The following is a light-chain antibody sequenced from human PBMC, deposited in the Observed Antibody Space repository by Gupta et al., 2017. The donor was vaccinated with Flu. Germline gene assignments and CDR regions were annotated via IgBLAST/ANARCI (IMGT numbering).Light chain of an antibody. CDR3: QQYGNSPYT. CDR2: GAS. V-gene: IGKV3-20*01. CDR1: QSVSSSY. J-gene: IGKJ2*01. Sequence: EIVLTQSPGTLSLSPGERATLSCSASQSVSSSYLAWYQQKPGQAPRLLIYGASSRATGIPDRFSGSGSGTDFTLTISRLEPEDVAVYYCQQYGNSPYTFGQGTNLEIK.